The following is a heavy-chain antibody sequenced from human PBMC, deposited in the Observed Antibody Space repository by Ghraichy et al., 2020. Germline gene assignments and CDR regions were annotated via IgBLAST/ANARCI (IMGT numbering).Heavy chain of an antibody. CDR2: ISGTTTYT. CDR3: ARLSTFQGDHYYFDY. D-gene: IGHD2-21*02. Sequence: GGSLRLSCTASGFTFSDYYMSWSRQAQGKGLEWVSHISGTTTYTNYADSVKGRFTISRDNAKNSLFLQLNSLRAEDTAIYYCARLSTFQGDHYYFDYWGQGSLVTVSS. J-gene: IGHJ4*02. CDR1: GFTFSDYY. V-gene: IGHV3-11*03.